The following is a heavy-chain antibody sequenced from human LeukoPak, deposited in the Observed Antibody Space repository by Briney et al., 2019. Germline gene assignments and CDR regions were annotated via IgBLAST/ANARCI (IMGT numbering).Heavy chain of an antibody. D-gene: IGHD3-10*01. CDR1: TFSSYW. J-gene: IGHJ5*02. V-gene: IGHV4-39*01. CDR3: ARHYGP. CDR2: IFYGGSA. Sequence: TFSSYWMSWVRQAPGKGLEWIGSIFYGGSAYYNPSLKSRVTISVDTSKNQFSLKLNSVTAADTAVYYCARHYGPWGQGTLVTVSS.